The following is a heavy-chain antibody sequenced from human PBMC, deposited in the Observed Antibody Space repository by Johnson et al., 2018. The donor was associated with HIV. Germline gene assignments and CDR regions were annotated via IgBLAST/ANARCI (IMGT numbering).Heavy chain of an antibody. CDR1: GFTFSSYG. Sequence: QVQLVESGGGVVQPGGSLRLSCAASGFTFSSYGMHWVRQAPGKGLEWVAFIRYDGNRRDYADSVNGRFSVSRDNSKNTLYLEMNSLRVEDTAVYYCARDDRPDGFDIWGKGTMVTVSS. CDR2: IRYDGNRR. D-gene: IGHD5-24*01. J-gene: IGHJ3*02. V-gene: IGHV3-30*02. CDR3: ARDDRPDGFDI.